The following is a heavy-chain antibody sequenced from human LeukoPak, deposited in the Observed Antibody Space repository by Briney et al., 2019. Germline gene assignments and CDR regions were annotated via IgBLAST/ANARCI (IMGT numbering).Heavy chain of an antibody. D-gene: IGHD1-26*01. V-gene: IGHV4-39*01. CDR1: GGSIYRSSYY. CDR3: ARHLRGATIYYDY. J-gene: IGHJ4*02. Sequence: SETLSLTCTVPGGSIYRSSYYWAWIRQPPGKGLQWIASISYSVTTYYNPSLKSRVTISVDTSKNQFSLKLSSVTAADTAVYYCARHLRGATIYYDYWGQGTLVTVSS. CDR2: ISYSVTT.